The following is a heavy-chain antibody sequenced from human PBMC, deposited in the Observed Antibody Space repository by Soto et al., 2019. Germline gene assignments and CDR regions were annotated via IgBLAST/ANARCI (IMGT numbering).Heavy chain of an antibody. CDR1: GFTFSSYA. D-gene: IGHD2-2*01. V-gene: IGHV3-30-3*01. CDR2: ISYDGSNK. J-gene: IGHJ4*02. Sequence: QVQLVESGGGVVQPGRSLRLSCAASGFTFSSYAMHWVRQAPGKGLEWVAVISYDGSNKYYADSVKGRFNISRDNSKNTLYLQMNSLRAEDTAVYYCARSFLGYCSSTSCYDVDYWGQGTLVTVSS. CDR3: ARSFLGYCSSTSCYDVDY.